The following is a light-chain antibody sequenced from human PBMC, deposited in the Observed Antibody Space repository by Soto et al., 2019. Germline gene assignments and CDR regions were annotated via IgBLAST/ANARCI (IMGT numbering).Light chain of an antibody. CDR2: WAS. CDR1: QSVLYSSNNKNY. Sequence: DFVMTQSPDSLAVSLGERATINCKSSQSVLYSSNNKNYLAWFQQKPGQPPKLLIYWASTRESGVPDRFSGSGSGTDFTLTIRSLQAEDVAVYYCQQYYSNPPLTFGQGTKVEIK. J-gene: IGKJ1*01. CDR3: QQYYSNPPLT. V-gene: IGKV4-1*01.